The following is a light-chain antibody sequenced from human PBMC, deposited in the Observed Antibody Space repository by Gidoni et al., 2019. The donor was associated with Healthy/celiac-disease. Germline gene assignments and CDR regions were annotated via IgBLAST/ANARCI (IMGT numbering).Light chain of an antibody. CDR2: KAS. CDR3: QQYNSYSWT. Sequence: DIQMTQSPSTLSASVGDRVTITCRASQSISSWLAWYQQKPGKAPKLLIYKASSLESGVPSRFSGSGSGTAFTLTISSLQPDAFATYYCQQYNSYSWTFGQGTKVEIK. J-gene: IGKJ1*01. CDR1: QSISSW. V-gene: IGKV1-5*03.